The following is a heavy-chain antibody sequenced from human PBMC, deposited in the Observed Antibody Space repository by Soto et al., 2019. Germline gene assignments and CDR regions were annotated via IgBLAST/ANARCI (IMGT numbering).Heavy chain of an antibody. CDR2: IWYDGSNK. V-gene: IGHV3-33*01. CDR3: ARDFTPTYGDLAFWFDP. J-gene: IGHJ5*02. D-gene: IGHD4-17*01. CDR1: GFTFSSYG. Sequence: GGSLRLSCAASGFTFSSYGMHWVRQAPGKGLEWVAVIWYDGSNKYYADSVKGRFTISRDNSKNTLYLQMNSLRAEDTAVYYCARDFTPTYGDLAFWFDPWGQGTLVTVSS.